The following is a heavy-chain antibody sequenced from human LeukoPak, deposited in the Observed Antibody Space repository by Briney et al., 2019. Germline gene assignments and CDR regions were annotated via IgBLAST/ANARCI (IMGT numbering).Heavy chain of an antibody. V-gene: IGHV3-23*01. CDR1: GFTFSNYA. J-gene: IGHJ4*02. CDR2: ISGSGGST. Sequence: GGSLRLSCAASGFTFSNYAMSWVRQAPGKGLEWVSHISGSGGSTYYADSVKGRFTISRDNAKNTLYLQMNSLRAEDTAVYYCAAGAKVLTGYDYFDYWGQGTLVTVSS. CDR3: AAGAKVLTGYDYFDY. D-gene: IGHD3-9*01.